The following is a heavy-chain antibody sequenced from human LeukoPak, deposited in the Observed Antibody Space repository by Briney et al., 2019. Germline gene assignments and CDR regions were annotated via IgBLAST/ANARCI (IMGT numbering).Heavy chain of an antibody. D-gene: IGHD3-3*01. J-gene: IGHJ6*02. CDR3: ARSRLRFLEWLSNPDYYYYGMDV. CDR1: GYTFTGYY. V-gene: IGHV1-2*02. Sequence: ASVKVSCKASGYTFTGYYMHWVRQAPGQGLEWMGWINPNSGGTNYAQKFQGRVTMTRDTSISTAYMELSRLRSDDTAVYYCARSRLRFLEWLSNPDYYYYGMDVWGQGTTVTVSS. CDR2: INPNSGGT.